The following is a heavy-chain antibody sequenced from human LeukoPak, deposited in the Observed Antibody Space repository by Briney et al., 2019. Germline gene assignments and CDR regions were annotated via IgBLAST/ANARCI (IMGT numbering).Heavy chain of an antibody. CDR1: GFTVSSNY. CDR2: IYSGGST. Sequence: GRCLRLSCAASGFTVSSNYMSWVRQAPGKGLEWVSVIYSGGSTYYADSVKGRFTISRDKSKNTLYLQMNSLRAEDTAVYYCARGRGYCSGGSCYSLLAFDYWGQGTLVTVSS. J-gene: IGHJ4*02. CDR3: ARGRGYCSGGSCYSLLAFDY. V-gene: IGHV3-53*01. D-gene: IGHD2-15*01.